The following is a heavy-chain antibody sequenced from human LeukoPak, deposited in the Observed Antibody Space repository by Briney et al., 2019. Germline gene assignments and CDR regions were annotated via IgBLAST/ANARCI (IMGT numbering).Heavy chain of an antibody. CDR2: IYYSGST. D-gene: IGHD3-22*01. Sequence: SETLSLTCTVSGGSISSSSYYWGWIRQPPGKGLEWIGSIYYSGSTYYNPSLKSRVAISVDTSKNQFSLKLSSVPAADTAVYYCARRSVVVNKNWFDPWGQGTLVTVSS. CDR3: ARRSVVVNKNWFDP. J-gene: IGHJ5*02. V-gene: IGHV4-39*01. CDR1: GGSISSSSYY.